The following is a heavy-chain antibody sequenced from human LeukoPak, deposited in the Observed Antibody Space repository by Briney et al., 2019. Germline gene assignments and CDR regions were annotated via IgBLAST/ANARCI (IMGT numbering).Heavy chain of an antibody. D-gene: IGHD6-13*01. V-gene: IGHV5-51*01. CDR1: GYSFTSFW. CDR2: IHPADSEP. Sequence: GESLKISCKGSGYSFTSFWIGWVRQMPGKGLEWMGIIHPADSEPRYSPSFQGQVSISADKSITTAYLQWSSLKASDTAMYYCARQSRVSGSWYIIDCWGQGTLVTVSS. J-gene: IGHJ4*02. CDR3: ARQSRVSGSWYIIDC.